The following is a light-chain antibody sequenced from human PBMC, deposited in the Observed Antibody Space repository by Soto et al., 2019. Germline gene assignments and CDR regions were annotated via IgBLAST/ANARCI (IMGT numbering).Light chain of an antibody. CDR3: QQGFSAPPRT. CDR1: QSINNY. Sequence: DIQMTQSPSSLSASVGDRVTITCRSSQSINNYLNWYQQRPGKAPKVIMYDASTLQSGVPTRFSGSGSGTDFTLTISSLQPEDFATYYCQQGFSAPPRTFGQGTKVEI. CDR2: DAS. V-gene: IGKV1-39*01. J-gene: IGKJ1*01.